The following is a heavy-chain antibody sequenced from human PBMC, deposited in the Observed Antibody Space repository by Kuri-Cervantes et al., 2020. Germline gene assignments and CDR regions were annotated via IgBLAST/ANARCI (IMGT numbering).Heavy chain of an antibody. D-gene: IGHD7-27*01. CDR2: IIPIFGTA. V-gene: IGHV1-69*13. CDR3: ARETITGDVYNYYGMDV. CDR1: GGTFSSYA. J-gene: IGHJ6*02. Sequence: SVKVSCKASGGTFSSYAISWVGQAPGQGLEWMGGIIPIFGTANYAQKFQGRVTITADESTSTAYMELSSLRSEDTAVYYCARETITGDVYNYYGMDVWGQGTTVTVSS.